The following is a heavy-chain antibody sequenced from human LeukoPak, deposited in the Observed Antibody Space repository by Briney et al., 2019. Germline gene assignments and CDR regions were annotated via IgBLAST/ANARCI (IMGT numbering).Heavy chain of an antibody. D-gene: IGHD3-10*01. V-gene: IGHV1-8*01. J-gene: IGHJ4*02. CDR3: ARANYCGSGKKDLDY. CDR2: MNPNSGNT. Sequence: GASVRVSCKASGYTFTTYDINWVRQATGQGLEWMGWMNPNSGNTGYAQNFQGRVTMTRNTSMSTAYMELSSLRSEDTAVYYCARANYCGSGKKDLDYWGQGTLVTVSS. CDR1: GYTFTTYD.